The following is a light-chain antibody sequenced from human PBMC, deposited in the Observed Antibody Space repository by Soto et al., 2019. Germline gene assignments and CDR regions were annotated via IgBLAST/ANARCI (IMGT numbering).Light chain of an antibody. Sequence: EIVMTQSPATLSVSPGERATLSCRASQSVSSNLAWYQQKPGQAPRLLIYGASTRATGIPARFSGSGSGTDFTLTISSLHSEDFAFYYCQQYNNWPPWTFGQGTKVEIK. CDR2: GAS. CDR1: QSVSSN. CDR3: QQYNNWPPWT. V-gene: IGKV3-15*01. J-gene: IGKJ1*01.